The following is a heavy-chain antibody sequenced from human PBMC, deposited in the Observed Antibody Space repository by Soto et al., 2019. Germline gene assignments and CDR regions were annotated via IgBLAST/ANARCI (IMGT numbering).Heavy chain of an antibody. V-gene: IGHV4-59*01. CDR1: GGSISSYY. D-gene: IGHD6-13*01. J-gene: IGHJ4*02. CDR3: ARVTSPGIADYFDY. Sequence: SETLSLTCTVSGGSISSYYCSWIRQPPGKGLQWIGYIYYSGSTNYNPSLKSRVTISVDTSKNQFSLKLSSVTAADTAVYYCARVTSPGIADYFDYWGQGTLVTVSS. CDR2: IYYSGST.